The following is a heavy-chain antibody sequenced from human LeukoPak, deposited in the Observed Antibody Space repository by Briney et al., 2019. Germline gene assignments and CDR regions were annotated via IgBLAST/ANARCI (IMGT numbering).Heavy chain of an antibody. D-gene: IGHD1-26*01. J-gene: IGHJ5*02. CDR2: ISSCSSNI. V-gene: IGHV3-11*04. Sequence: GGSLRLSCAASGFTFSVYYMSWIRHARGGGVVWVSYISSCSSNIYYAHSVTGRLTIYRDNAKDLLYPQLYDLRGQDGAVYYCARSLVVGATYPYHWGQGTLVTVST. CDR3: ARSLVVGATYPYH. CDR1: GFTFSVYY.